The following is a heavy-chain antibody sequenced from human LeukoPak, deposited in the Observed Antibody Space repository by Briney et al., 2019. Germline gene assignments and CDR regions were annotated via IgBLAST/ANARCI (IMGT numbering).Heavy chain of an antibody. CDR3: ARVFLERLTSGYFDN. CDR1: GGSITSSSYY. CDR2: LYSNGDT. Sequence: ETLSLTCTVSGGSITSSSYYWGWIRQPPGKGLEWVSVLYSNGDTYYADSVKGRFTISRDNPKNTLYLQMNSLRDDDTAVYYCARVFLERLTSGYFDNWGQGTLVTVSP. D-gene: IGHD3-3*01. J-gene: IGHJ4*02. V-gene: IGHV3-66*02.